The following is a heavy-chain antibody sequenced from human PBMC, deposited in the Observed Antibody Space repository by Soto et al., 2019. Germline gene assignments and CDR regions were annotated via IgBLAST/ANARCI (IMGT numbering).Heavy chain of an antibody. CDR3: ARRYGATFDY. CDR2: IYYSGST. D-gene: IGHD1-26*01. J-gene: IGHJ4*02. Sequence: TSETLSLTCTVSGGSISSYYWSWIRQPPGRGLEWIGYIYYSGSTNYNPSLKSRVIISVDTPKNQFSLKLSSVTAADTAVYYCARRYGATFDYWGQGTLVTVS. CDR1: GGSISSYY. V-gene: IGHV4-59*01.